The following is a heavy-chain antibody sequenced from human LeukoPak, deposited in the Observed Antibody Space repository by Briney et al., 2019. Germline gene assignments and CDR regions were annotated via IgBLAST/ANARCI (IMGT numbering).Heavy chain of an antibody. CDR1: GFNIHNYA. D-gene: IGHD2-15*01. CDR2: TRDDGSKD. Sequence: RGSLRLSCAASGFNIHNYAMLWIRQAPGKGLEWVAYTRDDGSKDWYGDSVKGRFTISRDNSKSTLYLQMNSLRGEDTAVYYGANGDCRGGRCSSGAYWGQGTLVTVSS. V-gene: IGHV3-30*02. J-gene: IGHJ4*02. CDR3: ANGDCRGGRCSSGAY.